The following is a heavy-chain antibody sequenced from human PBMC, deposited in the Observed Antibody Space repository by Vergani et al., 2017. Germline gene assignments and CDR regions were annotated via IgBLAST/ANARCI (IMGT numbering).Heavy chain of an antibody. CDR2: IYYSGST. Sequence: QVQLQESGPGLVKPSETLSLTCTVSGGSISSYYWSWIRQPPGKGLEWIGYIYYSGSTNYNPSLKSRVTISVDTSKNQFSLKLSSVTAADTAVYYWARLAVATKYPYAFDIWGQGTMVTVSS. J-gene: IGHJ3*02. CDR1: GGSISSYY. D-gene: IGHD6-19*01. CDR3: ARLAVATKYPYAFDI. V-gene: IGHV4-59*08.